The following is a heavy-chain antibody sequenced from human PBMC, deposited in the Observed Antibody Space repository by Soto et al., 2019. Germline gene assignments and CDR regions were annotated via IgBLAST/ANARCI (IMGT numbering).Heavy chain of an antibody. CDR2: FDPEDGET. D-gene: IGHD3-3*01. J-gene: IGHJ5*02. CDR3: ATLSNDFWSGPNNWFDP. V-gene: IGHV1-24*01. Sequence: ASVKVSCKVSGYTLTELSMHWVRQAPGKGLEWMGGFDPEDGETIYAQKFQGRVTMTEDASTDTAYMELSSLRSEDTAVYYCATLSNDFWSGPNNWFDPWGQGTLVTVSS. CDR1: GYTLTELS.